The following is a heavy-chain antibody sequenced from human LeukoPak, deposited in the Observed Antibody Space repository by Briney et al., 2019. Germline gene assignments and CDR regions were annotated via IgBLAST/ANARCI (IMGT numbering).Heavy chain of an antibody. CDR1: GFTFSSYA. J-gene: IGHJ4*02. Sequence: EGSLRLSCAASGFTFSSYAMSWVRQAPGKGLEWVSAISGSGGSTYYADSVKGRFTIPRDNSKNTLYLQMNSLRAEDTAVYYCAKGGYYDSSGYYLYWGQGTLVTVSS. D-gene: IGHD3-22*01. CDR3: AKGGYYDSSGYYLY. V-gene: IGHV3-23*01. CDR2: ISGSGGST.